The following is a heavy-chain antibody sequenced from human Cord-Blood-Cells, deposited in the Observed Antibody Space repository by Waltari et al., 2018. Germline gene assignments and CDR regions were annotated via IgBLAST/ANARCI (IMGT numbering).Heavy chain of an antibody. D-gene: IGHD5-12*01. CDR2: INHSGST. Sequence: QVQLQQWGAGLLKPSETLSLTCAVYGGSFSGYYWSWIRQPPWKGLEWIGEINHSGSTNYTPSLKSRVTISVDTSKNQFSLRLSSVTAADTAVYYCARGVRGYDYFDYWGQGTLVTVSS. V-gene: IGHV4-34*01. J-gene: IGHJ4*02. CDR3: ARGVRGYDYFDY. CDR1: GGSFSGYY.